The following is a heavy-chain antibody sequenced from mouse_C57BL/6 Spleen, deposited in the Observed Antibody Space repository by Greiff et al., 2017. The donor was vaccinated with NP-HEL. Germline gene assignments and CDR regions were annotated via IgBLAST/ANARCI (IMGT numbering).Heavy chain of an antibody. V-gene: IGHV1-55*01. Sequence: VNLVESGAELVKPGASVKMSCKASGYTFTSYWITWVKQRPGQGLEWIGDIYPGSGSTNYNEKFKSKATLTVDTSSSTAYMQLSSLTSEDSAVYYCARGGGFDVWGTGTTVTVSS. CDR2: IYPGSGST. J-gene: IGHJ1*03. CDR3: ARGGGFDV. CDR1: GYTFTSYW.